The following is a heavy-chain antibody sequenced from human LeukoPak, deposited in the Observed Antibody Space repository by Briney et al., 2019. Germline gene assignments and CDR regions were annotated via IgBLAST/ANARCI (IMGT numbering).Heavy chain of an antibody. CDR3: VRDMFGGRDY. J-gene: IGHJ4*02. Sequence: GGSLRLTCTTSEFTFSSYWMHWVRQVPGEGLAWVSRINEVGSATSNADSVKGRFTISRDNAKNALYLQMNSLRAEDTAVYYCVRDMFGGRDYWGQGTLVTVSS. V-gene: IGHV3-74*01. D-gene: IGHD3-10*02. CDR1: EFTFSSYW. CDR2: INEVGSAT.